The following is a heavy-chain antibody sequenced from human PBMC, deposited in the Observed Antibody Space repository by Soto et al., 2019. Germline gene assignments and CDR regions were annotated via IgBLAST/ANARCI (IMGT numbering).Heavy chain of an antibody. CDR1: GFTFSSDA. D-gene: IGHD2-15*01. CDR3: ARAGCDGGSCYTLVGLRHGMDV. CDR2: ISYDGNNK. J-gene: IGHJ6*02. Sequence: QVPLVESGGGVVQPGRSLRLSCAASGFTFSSDAMYWVRQAPGKGLEWVAVISYDGNNKYYADSVKGRFTISRDNSKNTLYLQMNSLRDEDTAVYYCARAGCDGGSCYTLVGLRHGMDVWGQGTTVTVSS. V-gene: IGHV3-30-3*01.